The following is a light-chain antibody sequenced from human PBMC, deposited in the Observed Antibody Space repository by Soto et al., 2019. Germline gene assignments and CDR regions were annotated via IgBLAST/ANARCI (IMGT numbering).Light chain of an antibody. Sequence: EIVLTQSPATLSVSPGERATLSCRASQSVSRYLAWYQQIPGQAPRLLIYEASNRATGIPARFSGSGSGTDFTLTISSLEPEDSAVYYCQQRSNWPLRTFGGGTKVEIK. CDR2: EAS. CDR1: QSVSRY. V-gene: IGKV3-11*01. J-gene: IGKJ4*01. CDR3: QQRSNWPLRT.